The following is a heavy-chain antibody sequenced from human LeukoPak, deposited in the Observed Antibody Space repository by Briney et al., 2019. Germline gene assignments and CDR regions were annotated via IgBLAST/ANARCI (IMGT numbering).Heavy chain of an antibody. J-gene: IGHJ4*02. V-gene: IGHV4-59*01. D-gene: IGHD3-10*01. CDR2: IYYTGST. CDR1: GGSISSYY. Sequence: SETLSPTCTVSGGSISSYYWSWIRQSPGKGLEWIGYIYYTGSTNYNPSLKSRVTISVDTSKNQFSLKLSSVTAADTAVYYCARHYGSGKPWFDYWGQGTLVTVSS. CDR3: ARHYGSGKPWFDY.